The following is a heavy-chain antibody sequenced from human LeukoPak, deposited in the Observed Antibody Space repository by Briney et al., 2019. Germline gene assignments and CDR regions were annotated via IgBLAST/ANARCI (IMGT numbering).Heavy chain of an antibody. CDR3: ARHFYYYYYMDV. J-gene: IGHJ6*03. CDR2: IYPGDSDT. CDR1: GYSFTIYW. V-gene: IGHV5-51*01. Sequence: GESLKIYCKGSGYSFTIYWIGWVRQMRGKGLEWMGIIYPGDSDTRYSPSFQGQVTVSADKSISTAYLQWSSLKASDTAMYYCARHFYYYYYMDVWGKGTTVTVSS.